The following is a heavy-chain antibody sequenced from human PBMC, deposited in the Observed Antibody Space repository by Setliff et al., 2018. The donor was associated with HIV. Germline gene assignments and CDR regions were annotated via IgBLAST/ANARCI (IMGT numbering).Heavy chain of an antibody. V-gene: IGHV3-21*05. CDR3: ARDCRVGWVFTYGMDV. J-gene: IGHJ6*02. D-gene: IGHD6-13*01. CDR1: GFTFSNYE. Sequence: PGGSLRLSCAASGFTFSNYEMSWVRQAPGKGPEWVSYITGSSYIYYAGSVKGRFTISRDNSKNTLFLQMNSLRPEDTAVYYCARDCRVGWVFTYGMDVWGQGTLVTVSS. CDR2: ITGSSYI.